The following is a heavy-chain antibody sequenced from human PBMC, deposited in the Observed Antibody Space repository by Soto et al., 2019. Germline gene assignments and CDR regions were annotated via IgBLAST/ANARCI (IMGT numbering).Heavy chain of an antibody. CDR3: ARDVIVDAPDCFHY. D-gene: IGHD1-26*01. CDR2: VGSDGMHK. J-gene: IGHJ4*02. V-gene: IGHV3-30*01. Sequence: QVQLVESGGGVVQPGRSLRLSCAASGFTFTNCAMHWVRQAPGKGLEWVAVVGSDGMHKYYGDFVKGRFTISRDTSENTVYLQMDRLTSEDTAVYYCARDVIVDAPDCFHYWGRGTLVTVSS. CDR1: GFTFTNCA.